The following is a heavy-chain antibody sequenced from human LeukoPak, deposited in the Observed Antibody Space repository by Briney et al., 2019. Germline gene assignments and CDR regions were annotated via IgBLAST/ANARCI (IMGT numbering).Heavy chain of an antibody. CDR2: IYYSGST. Sequence: SETLSLTCTVSGGSNSSYYWSWIRQPPGKGLEWIGYIYYSGSTNYNPSLKSRVTISVDTSKNQFSLKLSSVTAADTAVYYCARDNGDYGDYYYYYMDVWGKGTTVTVSS. CDR3: ARDNGDYGDYYYYYMDV. CDR1: GGSNSSYY. J-gene: IGHJ6*03. V-gene: IGHV4-59*01. D-gene: IGHD4-17*01.